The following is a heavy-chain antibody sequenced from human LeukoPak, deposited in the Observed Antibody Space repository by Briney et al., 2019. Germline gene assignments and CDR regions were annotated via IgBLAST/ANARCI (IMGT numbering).Heavy chain of an antibody. CDR3: ARTPDSYDSRGFQYWYFDL. D-gene: IGHD3-22*01. Sequence: GESLKISCKGSGYSFTSYWIAWVRQMPGKGLEWMGIIHPGNSDTRHGPSFQGQVTISADKSSSTAYLQWSSLKASDTAMYYCARTPDSYDSRGFQYWYFDLWGRGTQVTVSS. CDR1: GYSFTSYW. CDR2: IHPGNSDT. V-gene: IGHV5-51*01. J-gene: IGHJ2*01.